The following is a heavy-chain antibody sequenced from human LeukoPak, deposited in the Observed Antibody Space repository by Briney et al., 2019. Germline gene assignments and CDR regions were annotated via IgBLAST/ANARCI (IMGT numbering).Heavy chain of an antibody. V-gene: IGHV1-69*04. Sequence: ASVKVSCKTSGGSFGTYGISWVRQAPGQGLEWMGRIIPILGIANYAQRFQGRVTITADKSTSTAYMELSSLRSEDTAVYYCARVDYGGHVGYWGQGTLVTVSS. J-gene: IGHJ4*02. CDR3: ARVDYGGHVGY. CDR1: GGSFGTYG. D-gene: IGHD4-23*01. CDR2: IIPILGIA.